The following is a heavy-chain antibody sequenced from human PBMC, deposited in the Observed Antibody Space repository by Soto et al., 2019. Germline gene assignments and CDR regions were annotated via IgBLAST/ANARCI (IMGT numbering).Heavy chain of an antibody. J-gene: IGHJ4*02. CDR3: ARGSPTTTPFDY. V-gene: IGHV1-2*04. D-gene: IGHD1-1*01. Sequence: QVQLVRSGADLKKPGASVKVSCKASGYTFTDYYMHWVRQAPGQGLEWMGWINPNNGGTSYAQKFEGWVTMTRDTSISTAYMEVRRLTSDDTAVYYCARGSPTTTPFDYWGQGTLVTVSS. CDR1: GYTFTDYY. CDR2: INPNNGGT.